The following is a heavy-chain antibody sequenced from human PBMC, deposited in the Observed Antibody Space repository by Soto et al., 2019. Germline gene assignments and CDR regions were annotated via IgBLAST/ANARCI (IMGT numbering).Heavy chain of an antibody. Sequence: QVQLQQWGAGLLKPLETLSLTCAVKGGSFSGYYWRWVRQPPGKGLEWIGEINHSGRTNLNPSLTSRLSTSVDTSKNYFTLTLTSVTAADTAVYYCARGPRCINTSCSNDYYHFGLDVWGQGTTVTVSS. V-gene: IGHV4-34*02. D-gene: IGHD2-2*01. J-gene: IGHJ6*02. CDR1: GGSFSGYY. CDR2: INHSGRT. CDR3: ARGPRCINTSCSNDYYHFGLDV.